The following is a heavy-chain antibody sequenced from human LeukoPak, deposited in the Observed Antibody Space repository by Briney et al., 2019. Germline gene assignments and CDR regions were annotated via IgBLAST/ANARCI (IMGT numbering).Heavy chain of an antibody. CDR1: GYCFTSYW. D-gene: IGHD6-19*01. Sequence: GESLKISCKGSGYCFTSYWISWVRQMPGKGLEWMGRIDPSDSYTNYSPSFQGHVTISADKSISTAYLQWSSLKASDTAMYYCARQGAAVAGTDYWGQGTLVTVSS. CDR2: IDPSDSYT. CDR3: ARQGAAVAGTDY. V-gene: IGHV5-10-1*01. J-gene: IGHJ4*02.